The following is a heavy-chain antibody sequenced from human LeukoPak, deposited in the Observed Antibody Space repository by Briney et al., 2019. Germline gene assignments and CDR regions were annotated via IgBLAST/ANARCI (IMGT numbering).Heavy chain of an antibody. D-gene: IGHD3-3*01. Sequence: GGSLRLSCAASGFTFSSYRMSWVRQAPGKGLEWVANIKQDGSEKYYVDSVKGRFTISRDNAKNSLYLQMNSLRAEDTAVYYCARSYDFWSGYPPSGMDVWGQGTTVTVSS. CDR2: IKQDGSEK. CDR3: ARSYDFWSGYPPSGMDV. J-gene: IGHJ6*02. CDR1: GFTFSSYR. V-gene: IGHV3-7*01.